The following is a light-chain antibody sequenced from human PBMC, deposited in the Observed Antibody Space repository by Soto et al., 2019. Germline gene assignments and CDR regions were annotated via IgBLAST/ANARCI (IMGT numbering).Light chain of an antibody. J-gene: IGLJ1*01. V-gene: IGLV2-14*01. Sequence: QSALTQPASVSGSPGQSITISCTGTSRDVGGYNYVSWYQQHPGKAPKLMIYEVSNRPSGVSNRFSGSKSGNTASLTISNLEAEDESDYYCGSYTSTDTPFVFGTGTKVTV. CDR3: GSYTSTDTPFV. CDR1: SRDVGGYNY. CDR2: EVS.